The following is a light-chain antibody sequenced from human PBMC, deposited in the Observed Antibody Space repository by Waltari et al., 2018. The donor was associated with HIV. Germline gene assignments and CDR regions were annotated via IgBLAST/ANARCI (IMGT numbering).Light chain of an antibody. CDR3: QQYNSFPIT. J-gene: IGKJ5*01. CDR2: KAS. Sequence: IQMTQSPSTLSASVGDRITITCRASQSISSWLAWYQQKQGKAPKILIYKASSLESEVPSRFSSSGSGTEFTLTISSLQPDDFATYYCQQYNSFPITFGQGTRLEIK. V-gene: IGKV1-5*03. CDR1: QSISSW.